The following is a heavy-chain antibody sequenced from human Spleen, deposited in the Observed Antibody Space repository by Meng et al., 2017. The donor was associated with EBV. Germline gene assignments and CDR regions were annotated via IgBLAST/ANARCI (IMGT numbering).Heavy chain of an antibody. CDR3: STYGGTDFDY. CDR2: MNPNSGNT. J-gene: IGHJ4*02. CDR1: GYTFTNYD. V-gene: IGHV1-8*01. Sequence: QVEMVDAGAEVKKPGASVKVSCKASGYTFTNYDINWVRQATGQGLEWMGWMNPNSGNTGSAQKFQGRVTITRNTSISTAYMELSSLKSEDTAVYYCSTYGGTDFDYWGLGTLVTVAS. D-gene: IGHD4-23*01.